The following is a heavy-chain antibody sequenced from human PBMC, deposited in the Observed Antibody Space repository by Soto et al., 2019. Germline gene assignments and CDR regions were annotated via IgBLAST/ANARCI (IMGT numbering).Heavy chain of an antibody. Sequence: SETLSLTCTVSGGSISSGDYYGSWVRQPPGKGLEWIGYIYYSGSTYYNPSLKSRVTISVDTSKNQFSLKLSSVTAADTAVYYCARGSVGVRLYYFDYWGQGTLVTVSS. V-gene: IGHV4-30-4*01. J-gene: IGHJ4*02. CDR1: GGSISSGDYY. CDR2: IYYSGST. CDR3: ARGSVGVRLYYFDY. D-gene: IGHD3-10*01.